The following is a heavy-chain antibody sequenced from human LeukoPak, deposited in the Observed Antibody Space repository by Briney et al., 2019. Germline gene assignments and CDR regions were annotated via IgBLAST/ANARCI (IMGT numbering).Heavy chain of an antibody. V-gene: IGHV1-18*01. CDR1: GYTFPSYD. D-gene: IGHD3-16*02. CDR3: ARVAVTIRLGELSLYHFDY. CDR2: ISAYNGNT. J-gene: IGHJ4*02. Sequence: ASVKVSCKPSGYTFPSYDIGWVRQAPGQGLEWMGWISAYNGNTNYAQKLQGRVTMTTDTSTSTAYMELRSLRSDDTAVYYCARVAVTIRLGELSLYHFDYWGQGTLVTVSS.